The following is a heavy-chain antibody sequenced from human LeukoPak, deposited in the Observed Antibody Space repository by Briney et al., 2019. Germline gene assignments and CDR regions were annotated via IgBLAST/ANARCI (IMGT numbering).Heavy chain of an antibody. CDR3: ARDRDYYDSNRFRPDVFDI. J-gene: IGHJ3*02. CDR2: VNPSHAYQ. Sequence: GGSLRLSCAASGFSFRAYTMNWVRQAPGKGLEWVSSVNPSHAYQFYADSVKGRFTISRDNVKNSLFLQMDSLRAEDTAVYYCARDRDYYDSNRFRPDVFDIWGQGTMVTVSS. CDR1: GFSFRAYT. D-gene: IGHD3-22*01. V-gene: IGHV3-21*06.